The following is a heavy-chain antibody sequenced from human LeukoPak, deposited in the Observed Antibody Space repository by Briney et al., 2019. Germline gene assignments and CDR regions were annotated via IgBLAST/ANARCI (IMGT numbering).Heavy chain of an antibody. CDR2: ITPVIDVS. J-gene: IGHJ5*02. V-gene: IGHV1-69*02. Sequence: PVKVSCKASGGSLNSHIFTWVRQAPGQGLEWMGKITPVIDVSKYAQKFQGRLTITADKSTATVYMELSGLKSDDTAVYYCARVNLRGSQYNWFDPWGQGTLVTVSS. CDR3: ARVNLRGSQYNWFDP. D-gene: IGHD1-26*01. CDR1: GGSLNSHI.